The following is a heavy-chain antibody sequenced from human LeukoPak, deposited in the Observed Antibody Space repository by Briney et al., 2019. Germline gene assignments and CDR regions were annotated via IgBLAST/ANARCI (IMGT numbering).Heavy chain of an antibody. V-gene: IGHV4-59*01. Sequence: SETLSLTCTVSGGSISSYYWSWIRQPPGKGLEWIGYIYYSGSTNYNPSLKSRVTISADTSKNQFSLKLSSVTAADTAVYYCARAGYSYGYYAFDIWGQGTMVTVSS. J-gene: IGHJ3*02. CDR1: GGSISSYY. CDR2: IYYSGST. D-gene: IGHD5-18*01. CDR3: ARAGYSYGYYAFDI.